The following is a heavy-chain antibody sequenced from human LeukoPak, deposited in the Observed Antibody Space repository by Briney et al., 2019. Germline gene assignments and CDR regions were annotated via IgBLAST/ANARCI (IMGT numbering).Heavy chain of an antibody. D-gene: IGHD5-18*01. V-gene: IGHV3-48*03. Sequence: GGSLRLSCAASGSTFSSYEMNWVRQAPGKGLEWVSYISSSGSTIYYADSVKGRFTISRDNAKNSLYLQMNSLRAEDTAVYYCARGGYSYGYPSRYFDYWGQGTLVTVSS. J-gene: IGHJ4*02. CDR2: ISSSGSTI. CDR1: GSTFSSYE. CDR3: ARGGYSYGYPSRYFDY.